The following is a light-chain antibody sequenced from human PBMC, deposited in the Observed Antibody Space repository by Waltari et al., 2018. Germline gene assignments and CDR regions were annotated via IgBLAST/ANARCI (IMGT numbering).Light chain of an antibody. CDR1: SSDVGAYDY. V-gene: IGLV2-14*03. CDR3: NSHTSVSTLV. Sequence: QSALTQPASVSGSPGQSITISCTGTSSDVGAYDYVSRYQQHPGKAPKLNNYDVTIGSSGVSIRVSGSKSGNTASLTSSGLQSEDEADYYCNSHTSVSTLVFGTGTTVTVI. CDR2: DVT. J-gene: IGLJ1*01.